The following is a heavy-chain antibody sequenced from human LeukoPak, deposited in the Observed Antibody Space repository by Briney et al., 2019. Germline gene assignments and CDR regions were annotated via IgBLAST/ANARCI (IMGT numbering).Heavy chain of an antibody. J-gene: IGHJ6*02. CDR1: GYTLTSYD. V-gene: IGHV1-8*01. Sequence: ASVKVSCKASGYTLTSYDINWVRQATGKGLEWMGWMNPNSGNTGYAQKFQGRVTMTRNTSISTAYMELNSLRSEDTAVYYCARVVTYYDFWSDTTKYYLVYYGMDVWGQGTTVTVSS. CDR3: ARVVTYYDFWSDTTKYYLVYYGMDV. CDR2: MNPNSGNT. D-gene: IGHD3-3*01.